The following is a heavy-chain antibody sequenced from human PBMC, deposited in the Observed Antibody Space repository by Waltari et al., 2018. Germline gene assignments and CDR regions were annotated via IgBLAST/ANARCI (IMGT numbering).Heavy chain of an antibody. CDR2: IYTTGST. J-gene: IGHJ5*02. D-gene: IGHD1-26*01. CDR3: ARGQSTRGSYGWFDP. CDR1: GGPIRSHF. V-gene: IGHV4-4*07. Sequence: QVQLQESRPGLVKPSETLSLTCTIPGGPIRSHFSSWIRQPAGKGLEWIGRIYTTGSTNFNPSLKSRVTMSIDTSKNQFSLNLSSVTAADTAVYYCARGQSTRGSYGWFDPWGHGTLVTVSS.